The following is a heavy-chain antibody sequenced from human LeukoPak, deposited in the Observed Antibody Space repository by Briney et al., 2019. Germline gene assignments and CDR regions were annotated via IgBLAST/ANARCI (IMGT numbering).Heavy chain of an antibody. CDR2: IIPILGIA. CDR1: GGTFSSYA. V-gene: IGHV1-69*04. Sequence: ASVKVSCKASGGTFSSYAISWVRQAPGQGLEWMGRIIPILGIANYAQKFQGRVTITADKSTSTAYMELSSLRSEDTAVYYCARGKDIVATIIDWDAFDIWGQGTMVTVSS. D-gene: IGHD5-12*01. J-gene: IGHJ3*02. CDR3: ARGKDIVATIIDWDAFDI.